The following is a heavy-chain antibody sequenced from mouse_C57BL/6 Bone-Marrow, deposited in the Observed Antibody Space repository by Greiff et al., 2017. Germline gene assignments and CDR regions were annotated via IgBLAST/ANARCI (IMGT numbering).Heavy chain of an antibody. J-gene: IGHJ3*01. CDR2: IDPSASYT. V-gene: IGHV1-50*01. CDR1: GYTFTSYW. D-gene: IGHD6-1*01. Sequence: QVHVKQPGAELVKPGASVKLSCKASGYTFTSYWMQWVKQRPGQGLEWIGEIDPSASYTNYNQKFKGKATLTVDTSSSTAYMQLSSLTAEDYAVYYCASAWAYWGQGTLVTVSA. CDR3: ASAWAY.